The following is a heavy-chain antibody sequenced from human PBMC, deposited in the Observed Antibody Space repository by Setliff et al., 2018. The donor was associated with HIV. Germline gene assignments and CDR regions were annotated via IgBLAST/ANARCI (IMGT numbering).Heavy chain of an antibody. V-gene: IGHV4-30-4*01. D-gene: IGHD4-17*01. J-gene: IGHJ4*02. CDR3: VRDDYGYNGKGFDY. CDR1: YATLSTADYY. Sequence: PSETLSLTCTASYATLSTADYYWTWIRQPPGKGLEWIGYITYSGSANYNPSLKSRGTRSIDTSNNQSSLRLSSVTAADTAMYYCVRDDYGYNGKGFDYWGPGTLVTVSS. CDR2: ITYSGSA.